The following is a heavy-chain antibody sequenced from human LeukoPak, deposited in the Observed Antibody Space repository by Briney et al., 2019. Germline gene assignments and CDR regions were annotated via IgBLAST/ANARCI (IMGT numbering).Heavy chain of an antibody. V-gene: IGHV3-30*02. CDR1: GFTFSSYG. CDR3: AKGGPPTGAAPRPWDFNY. Sequence: GGSLRLSCAASGFTFSSYGMHWVRQAPGKGLEWVAFIRYDGSNKYYADSVKGRFTISRDNSKNTLYLQMNSLRAEDTAVYYCAKGGPPTGAAPRPWDFNYWGQGTLVTVSS. J-gene: IGHJ4*02. CDR2: IRYDGSNK. D-gene: IGHD1-26*01.